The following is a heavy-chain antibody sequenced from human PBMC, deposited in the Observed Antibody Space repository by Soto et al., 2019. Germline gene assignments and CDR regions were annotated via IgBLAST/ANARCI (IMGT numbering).Heavy chain of an antibody. CDR1: GFTFSKYG. Sequence: VQLVESGGGVVQPGTSLRLSCAASGFTFSKYGMHWVRQAPGKGLDCVASISSDGNNKDYADSVKGRFTISRDNSKNTLNLEMNSLRVDDTAVYYCAKVVEQQLVRCGLDCWGQGTLVSVSS. D-gene: IGHD6-13*01. CDR2: ISSDGNNK. V-gene: IGHV3-30*18. J-gene: IGHJ4*02. CDR3: AKVVEQQLVRCGLDC.